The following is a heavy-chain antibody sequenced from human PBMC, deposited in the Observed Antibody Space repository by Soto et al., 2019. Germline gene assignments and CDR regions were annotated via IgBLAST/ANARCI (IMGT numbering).Heavy chain of an antibody. CDR3: AKDRGRSSGWLPVGDY. CDR1: EFTFSSYG. D-gene: IGHD6-19*01. CDR2: ISYDGSNK. J-gene: IGHJ4*02. Sequence: QVQLVESGGGVVQPGRSLRLSCAASEFTFSSYGMHWVGQAPGKGLEWVAVISYDGSNKYYADSVKGRFTISRDNSKNTLYLQMNSLRAEDTAVYYCAKDRGRSSGWLPVGDYWGQGTLVTVSS. V-gene: IGHV3-30*18.